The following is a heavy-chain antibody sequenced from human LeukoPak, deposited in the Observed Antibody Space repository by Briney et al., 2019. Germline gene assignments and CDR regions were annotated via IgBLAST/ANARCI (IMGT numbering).Heavy chain of an antibody. Sequence: SETLSLTCAVYGGSFSGYYWSWIRQPPGKGLEWIGEINHIGSTNYNPSLKSRVTISVDTSKNQFSLKLSSVTAADTAVYYCARGYGIAAAGMQWYFDLWGRGTLVTVSS. CDR1: GGSFSGYY. CDR3: ARGYGIAAAGMQWYFDL. D-gene: IGHD6-13*01. J-gene: IGHJ2*01. CDR2: INHIGST. V-gene: IGHV4-34*01.